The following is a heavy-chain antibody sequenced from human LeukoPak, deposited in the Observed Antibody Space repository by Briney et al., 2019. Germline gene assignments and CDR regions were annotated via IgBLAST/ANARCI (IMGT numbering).Heavy chain of an antibody. J-gene: IGHJ6*03. V-gene: IGHV4-38-2*01. CDR3: ARNVRGQRFYYYYMDV. CDR2: FYHSGST. CDR1: GYSISSGYY. D-gene: IGHD3-16*01. Sequence: PSETLSLTCAVSGYSISSGYYWGWIRQPPGKGVEWIGSFYHSGSTYYNPSLKSRVTISVDTSKNQFSLKLSSVTAADTAVYYCARNVRGQRFYYYYMDVWGKGTTVTVSS.